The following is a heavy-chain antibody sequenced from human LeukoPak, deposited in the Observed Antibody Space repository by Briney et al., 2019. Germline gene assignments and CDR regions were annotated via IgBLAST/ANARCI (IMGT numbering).Heavy chain of an antibody. CDR3: ARDADIVVVVAATRYGYGMDV. V-gene: IGHV3-33*01. J-gene: IGHJ6*02. CDR1: GFTFSSYG. CDR2: IWYDGSNK. Sequence: GGSLRLSSAASGFTFSSYGMHWVRQAPGKGLEWVAVIWYDGSNKYYADSVKGRFTISRDNSKNTLYLQMNSLRAEDTAVYYCARDADIVVVVAATRYGYGMDVWGQGTTVTVSS. D-gene: IGHD2-15*01.